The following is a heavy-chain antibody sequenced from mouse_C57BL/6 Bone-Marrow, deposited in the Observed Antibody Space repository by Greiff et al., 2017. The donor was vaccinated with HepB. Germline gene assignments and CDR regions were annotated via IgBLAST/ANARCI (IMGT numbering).Heavy chain of an antibody. J-gene: IGHJ1*03. D-gene: IGHD1-1*01. CDR1: GYSFTSYY. V-gene: IGHV1-66*01. CDR2: IYPGSGNT. Sequence: LVESGPELVKPGASVKISCKASGYSFTSYYIHWVKQRPGQGLEWIGWIYPGSGNTKYNEKFKGKATLTADTSSSTAYMQLSSLTSEDSAVYYCARYHYGSSYEYFDVWGTGTTVTVSS. CDR3: ARYHYGSSYEYFDV.